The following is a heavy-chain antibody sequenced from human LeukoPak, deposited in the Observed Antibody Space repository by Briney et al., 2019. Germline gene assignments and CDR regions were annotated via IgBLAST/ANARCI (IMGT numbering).Heavy chain of an antibody. V-gene: IGHV3-30*03. CDR1: GFTFSSYG. J-gene: IGHJ6*02. CDR2: TSYDGSNK. Sequence: GRSLRLSCAASGFTFSSYGMHWVRQAPGKGLEWVAVTSYDGSNKYYADSVKGRFTISRDNSKNTLYLQMNSLRAEDTAVYYCARDHFLYCSGGSCYRYYYYYGMDVWGQGTTVTVSS. CDR3: ARDHFLYCSGGSCYRYYYYYGMDV. D-gene: IGHD2-15*01.